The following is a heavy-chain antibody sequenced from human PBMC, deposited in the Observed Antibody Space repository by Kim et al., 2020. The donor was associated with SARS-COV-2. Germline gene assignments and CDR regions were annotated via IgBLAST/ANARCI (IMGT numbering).Heavy chain of an antibody. CDR3: ARDNGGNFDH. V-gene: IGHV3-48*02. Sequence: GGSLRLSCAAYGFTFSTYSFHWVRQTPVRGLEWVSYISLDRTAIYYTDSVKGRFTISRDNGKSSLYLQMNSLRDEDTAMYYCARDNGGNFDHWGQGTLVTVSS. CDR1: GFTFSTYS. CDR2: ISLDRTAI. J-gene: IGHJ4*02. D-gene: IGHD2-15*01.